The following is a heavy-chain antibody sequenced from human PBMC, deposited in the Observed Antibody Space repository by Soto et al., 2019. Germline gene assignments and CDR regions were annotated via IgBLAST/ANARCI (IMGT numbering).Heavy chain of an antibody. V-gene: IGHV4-59*08. Sequence: SETLSLTCTVSGGSISSYYWSWIRQPPGKGLEWIGYIYYSGSTDYNPSLKSRVTISVDTSKNQFSLKLSSVTAADTAVYYCARQPYDSSGYRLDYWGQGTLVTSPQ. CDR1: GGSISSYY. J-gene: IGHJ4*02. D-gene: IGHD3-22*01. CDR2: IYYSGST. CDR3: ARQPYDSSGYRLDY.